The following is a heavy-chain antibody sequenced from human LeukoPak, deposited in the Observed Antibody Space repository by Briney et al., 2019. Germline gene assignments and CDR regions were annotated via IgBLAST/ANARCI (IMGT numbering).Heavy chain of an antibody. D-gene: IGHD3-3*01. Sequence: GRSLRLSCAASGFTFSSYSMNWVRQAPGKGLEWVSSISSSSSYIYYADSVKGRFTISRDNAKNSLYLQMNSLRAEDTAVYYCARDAAGFWSGYYTEPFDYWGQGTLVTVSS. CDR1: GFTFSSYS. J-gene: IGHJ4*02. CDR3: ARDAAGFWSGYYTEPFDY. CDR2: ISSSSSYI. V-gene: IGHV3-21*01.